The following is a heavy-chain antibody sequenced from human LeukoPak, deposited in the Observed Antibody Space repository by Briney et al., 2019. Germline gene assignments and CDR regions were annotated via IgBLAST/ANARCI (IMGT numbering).Heavy chain of an antibody. CDR1: GFTFSSYS. J-gene: IGHJ4*02. Sequence: PGGSLRLSCAASGFTFSSYSMNWVRQAPGKGLEWVSSISSSSSYIYYADPVKGRFTISRDNAKNSLYLQMNSLRAEDTAVYYCARDVAATGQGFDYWGQGTLVTVSS. D-gene: IGHD2-15*01. CDR2: ISSSSSYI. V-gene: IGHV3-21*01. CDR3: ARDVAATGQGFDY.